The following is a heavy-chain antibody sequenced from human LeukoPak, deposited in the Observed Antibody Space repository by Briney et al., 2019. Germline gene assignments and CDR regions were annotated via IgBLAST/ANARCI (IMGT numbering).Heavy chain of an antibody. CDR3: ARDRGSPQAYYYYMDV. Sequence: GGSLRLSCAASGFTFSSYWMSWVRQAPGKGLEWVANIKQDGSEKYYVDSVKGRFTISRDNAKNSLYLQMNSLRAEGTAVYYCARDRGSPQAYYYYMDVWGKGTTVTVSS. CDR1: GFTFSSYW. J-gene: IGHJ6*03. CDR2: IKQDGSEK. V-gene: IGHV3-7*01. D-gene: IGHD1-26*01.